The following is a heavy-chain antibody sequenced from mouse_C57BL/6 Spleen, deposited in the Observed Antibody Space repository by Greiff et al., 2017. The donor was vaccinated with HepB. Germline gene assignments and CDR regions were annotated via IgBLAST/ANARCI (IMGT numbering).Heavy chain of an antibody. CDR2: INPSNGGT. V-gene: IGHV1-53*01. CDR1: GYTFTSYW. J-gene: IGHJ1*03. CDR3: ARPDGYYTTPYWYFDV. Sequence: QVQLQQPGTELVKPGASVKLSCKASGYTFTSYWMHWVKQRPGQGLEWIGNINPSNGGTNYNEKFKSKATLTVDKSSSTAYMQLSSLTSEDSAVYYCARPDGYYTTPYWYFDVWGTGTTVTVSS. D-gene: IGHD2-3*01.